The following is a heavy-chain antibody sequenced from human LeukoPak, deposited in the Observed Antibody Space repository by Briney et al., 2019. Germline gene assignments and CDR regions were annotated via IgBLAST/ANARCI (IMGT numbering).Heavy chain of an antibody. D-gene: IGHD5-24*01. CDR1: GYTFTDYH. CDR2: GNPHTGAP. J-gene: IGHJ4*02. Sequence: ASVKVSCKASGYTFTDYHIHWVRQAPGQGLEWLGWGNPHTGAPNHAQKFQGRVTVTRDTSLTSAYMELTNLRPDDTAVYYCARPGERRWQYVYWGQGTLVTVSS. V-gene: IGHV1-2*02. CDR3: ARPGERRWQYVY.